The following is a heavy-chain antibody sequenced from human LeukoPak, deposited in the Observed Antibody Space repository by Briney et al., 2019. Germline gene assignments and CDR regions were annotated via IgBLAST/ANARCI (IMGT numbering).Heavy chain of an antibody. D-gene: IGHD4-23*01. CDR3: ARDYGDNRRPFDI. Sequence: PGGSPRLSCAASGFTFSSYSMNWVRQAPGKGLEWVSSISSSSSYIYYADSVKGRFTIYRDTAKNTVYLQMNSLRAEDTAFYYCARDYGDNRRPFDIWGQGTMVTVSS. V-gene: IGHV3-21*01. CDR1: GFTFSSYS. CDR2: ISSSSSYI. J-gene: IGHJ3*02.